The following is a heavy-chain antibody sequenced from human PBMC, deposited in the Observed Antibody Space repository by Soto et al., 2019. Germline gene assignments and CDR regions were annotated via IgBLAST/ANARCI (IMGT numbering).Heavy chain of an antibody. J-gene: IGHJ4*01. CDR1: GDSISINSAA. CDR2: TYYRSKWYN. Sequence: QTLSLTCAISGDSISINSAALNLIRQSPSRGLEWLGRTYYRSKWYNHYAVSVKSRITVNPDTSKNQFSLQLNSVTPEDTAVYYCARSGPGGYIDDWGQGTLVTVSS. D-gene: IGHD3-22*01. V-gene: IGHV6-1*01. CDR3: ARSGPGGYIDD.